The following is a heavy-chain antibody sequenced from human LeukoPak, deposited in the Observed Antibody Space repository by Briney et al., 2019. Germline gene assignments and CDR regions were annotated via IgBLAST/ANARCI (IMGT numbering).Heavy chain of an antibody. CDR1: GFTFGDYA. D-gene: IGHD3-16*01. V-gene: IGHV3-49*04. CDR2: IRSKAFGGTT. CDR3: TRCGTRSMITFGGV. Sequence: GGSLRLSCIASGFTFGDYAMSWVRQAPGKGLEWVGFIRSKAFGGTTEYAASVKGRFTISRDDSKSIAYLQMNSLKTEDTAVYYCTRCGTRSMITFGGVWGQGTLVTVSS. J-gene: IGHJ4*02.